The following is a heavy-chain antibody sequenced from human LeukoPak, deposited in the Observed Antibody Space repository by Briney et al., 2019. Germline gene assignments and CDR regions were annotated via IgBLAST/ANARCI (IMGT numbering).Heavy chain of an antibody. D-gene: IGHD2-21*01. J-gene: IGHJ6*02. V-gene: IGHV3-21*01. CDR2: ISSSSSYI. CDR3: ARAASLGGDYGMDV. Sequence: GGSLRLSCAASGFTFSSYSMNWVRQAPGKGLEWVSSISSSSSYIYYADSVRGRFTISRDNAKNSLYLQMNSLRAKDTAVYYCARAASLGGDYGMDVWGQGTTVTVSS. CDR1: GFTFSSYS.